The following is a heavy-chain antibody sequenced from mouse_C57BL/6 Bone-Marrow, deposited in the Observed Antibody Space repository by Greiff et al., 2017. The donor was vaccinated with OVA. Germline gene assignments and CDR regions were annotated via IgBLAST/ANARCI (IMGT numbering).Heavy chain of an antibody. D-gene: IGHD3-1*01. V-gene: IGHV2-5*01. J-gene: IGHJ3*01. CDR2: IWRGGST. CDR1: GFSLTSYG. CDR3: AKNSGRRGAWFAY. Sequence: HVKLVESGPGLVQPSQSLSITCTVSGFSLTSYGVHWVRQSPGKGLEWLGVIWRGGSTDYNAAFMSRLSITKDNSKSQVFFKMNSLQADDTAIYYCAKNSGRRGAWFAYWGQGTLVTVSA.